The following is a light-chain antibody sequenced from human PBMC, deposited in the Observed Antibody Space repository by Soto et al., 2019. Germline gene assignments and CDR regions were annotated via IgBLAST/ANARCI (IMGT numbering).Light chain of an antibody. CDR1: NIGSKS. Sequence: SYELSQPPSVSAAPGQTADITCGGDNIGSKSVHWYQRKAGQAPVLVVFDDNARPSGVPERFSGSKSGNTATLTISRVETGDEADYHCHVWDSSSGQRVFGSGTKVTVL. V-gene: IGLV3-21*02. CDR2: DDN. CDR3: HVWDSSSGQRV. J-gene: IGLJ1*01.